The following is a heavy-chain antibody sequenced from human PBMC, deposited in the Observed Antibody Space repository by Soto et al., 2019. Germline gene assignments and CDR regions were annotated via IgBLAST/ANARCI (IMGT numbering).Heavy chain of an antibody. CDR1: GYTFSSYA. CDR2: ISAYSGNT. J-gene: IGHJ6*02. D-gene: IGHD2-2*02. CDR3: ARGGVGYCISTSCYRASYGMDV. Sequence: GASVKVSCKASGYTFSSYAITWVRQAPGQGLEWMAWISAYSGNTNYAQKFQGRVTMTRNTSISTAYMELSSLRSEDTAVYYCARGGVGYCISTSCYRASYGMDVWGQGTTVTVSS. V-gene: IGHV1-8*02.